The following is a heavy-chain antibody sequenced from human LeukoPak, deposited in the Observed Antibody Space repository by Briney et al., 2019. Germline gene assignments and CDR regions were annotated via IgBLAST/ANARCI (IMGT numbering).Heavy chain of an antibody. CDR3: ASGRAAAGVSGADY. CDR2: INHSGST. Sequence: SETLSLTRAVSGGSFSGYYWSWIRHPPGKGLEWIGEINHSGSTNYNPALKSRVTISVDTSKNQFSLKLSSVTAADTAVYYCASGRAAAGVSGADYWGQGTLVTVSS. V-gene: IGHV4-34*01. J-gene: IGHJ4*02. D-gene: IGHD6-13*01. CDR1: GGSFSGYY.